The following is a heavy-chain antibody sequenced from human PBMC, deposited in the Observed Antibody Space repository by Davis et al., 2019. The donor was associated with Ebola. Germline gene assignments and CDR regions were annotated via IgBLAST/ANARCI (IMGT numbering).Heavy chain of an antibody. Sequence: AASVKVSCKASGGSIRTYTISWVRQAPGQGLEWMGRIIPILGIANYAQKFQGRVTMTRDTSTSTVDMELSSLRSEDTAVYYCARAPYSGSPQDYWGQGTLVTVSS. CDR1: GGSIRTYT. J-gene: IGHJ4*02. D-gene: IGHD6-6*01. CDR3: ARAPYSGSPQDY. V-gene: IGHV1-69*02. CDR2: IIPILGIA.